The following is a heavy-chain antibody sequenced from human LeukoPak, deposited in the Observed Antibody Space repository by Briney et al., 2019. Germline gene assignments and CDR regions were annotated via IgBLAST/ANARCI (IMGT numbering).Heavy chain of an antibody. CDR2: MNPNSGNT. Sequence: GASVKVSCKASGYTFTSYDINWVRQATGQGLEWMGWMNPNSGNTGYAQKFQGRVTITADKSTSTAYMELSSLRSEDTAVYYCARDVGTVTTWYFDYWGQGTLVTVSS. CDR3: ARDVGTVTTWYFDY. V-gene: IGHV1-8*01. CDR1: GYTFTSYD. J-gene: IGHJ4*02. D-gene: IGHD4-17*01.